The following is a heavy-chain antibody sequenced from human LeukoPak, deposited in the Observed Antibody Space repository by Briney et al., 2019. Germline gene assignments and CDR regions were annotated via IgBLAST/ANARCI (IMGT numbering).Heavy chain of an antibody. CDR2: TYYSGST. J-gene: IGHJ4*02. CDR3: ARRMAGLGYFDY. D-gene: IGHD6-19*01. CDR1: GGSISSSSYY. Sequence: SETLSLTCTVSGGSISSSSYYWGWIRQPPGKGLEWIGSTYYSGSTYYNPSLKSRVTISVDTSKNQFSLKLSSVTAADTAVYYCARRMAGLGYFDYWGQGTLVTVSS. V-gene: IGHV4-39*01.